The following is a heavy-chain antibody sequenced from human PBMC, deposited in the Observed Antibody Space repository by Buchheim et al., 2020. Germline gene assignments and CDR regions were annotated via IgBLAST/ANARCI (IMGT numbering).Heavy chain of an antibody. Sequence: QVQLQQWGAGLLKPSETLSLTCAVYGGSFSGYYWSWIRQPPGKGLEWIGEINHSGSTNYNPSLKSRVTISVDTSKNQFSLKLSSVTAADTAVYYCARGPPVYAIRDVWGGQREFDYWGQGTL. CDR1: GGSFSGYY. CDR3: ARGPPVYAIRDVWGGQREFDY. CDR2: INHSGST. V-gene: IGHV4-34*01. D-gene: IGHD2-8*01. J-gene: IGHJ4*02.